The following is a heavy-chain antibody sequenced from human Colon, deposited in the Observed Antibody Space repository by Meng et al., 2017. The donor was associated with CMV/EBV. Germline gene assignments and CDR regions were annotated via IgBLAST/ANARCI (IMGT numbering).Heavy chain of an antibody. CDR1: EFSIPDYA. J-gene: IGHJ4*02. D-gene: IGHD5-24*01. V-gene: IGHV3-23*01. Sequence: CAPSEFSIPDYAVNWVRQAPGKGLDWVSVISASGYYTFYAESVKGRFTIGRDISKNTVYLQTNSLRAEDTAVYFCAKAPTRRYYFDSWGQGSLVTVSS. CDR2: ISASGYYT. CDR3: AKAPTRRYYFDS.